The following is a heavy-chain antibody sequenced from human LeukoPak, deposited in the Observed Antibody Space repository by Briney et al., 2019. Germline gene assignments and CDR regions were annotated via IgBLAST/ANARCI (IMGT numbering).Heavy chain of an antibody. CDR2: INYSGST. Sequence: KPSETLSLTRTVSGGSIRSDYWSWIRQPPGKGLEWIGYINYSGSTNYNPSLKSRVTISVDTSKNQFSLKLRPVTDADTAVYYCARVPASGWFFDYWGQGSLVTVSS. D-gene: IGHD6-19*01. CDR3: ARVPASGWFFDY. CDR1: GGSIRSDY. V-gene: IGHV4-59*01. J-gene: IGHJ4*02.